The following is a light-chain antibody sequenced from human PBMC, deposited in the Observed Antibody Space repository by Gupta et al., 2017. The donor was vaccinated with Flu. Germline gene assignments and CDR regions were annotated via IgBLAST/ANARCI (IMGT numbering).Light chain of an antibody. V-gene: IGLV2-11*03. CDR2: DVH. CDR1: GGYNF. CDR3: CSYAGTYTVVL. Sequence: GGYNFVSWYQQYPGEAPKLIIYDVHKRPSGVPDRFSGSKSDDTASLTISGLQTEDEAVYYCCSYAGTYTVVLFGGGTSLTVL. J-gene: IGLJ2*01.